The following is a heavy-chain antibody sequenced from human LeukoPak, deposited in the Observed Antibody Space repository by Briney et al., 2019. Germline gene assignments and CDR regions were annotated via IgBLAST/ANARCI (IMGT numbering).Heavy chain of an antibody. CDR1: GGSISSVMW. D-gene: IGHD3-10*01. J-gene: IGHJ4*02. CDR3: ARDSGSYYRGAFDY. Sequence: SETLSLTCAVSGGSISSVMWWSWVRQPPGKGLEWIGEIYHSGSTIYNPSLKSRVTISVDKAENQFSLRLTSVTAADTAVYYCARDSGSYYRGAFDYWGQGTLVTVSS. V-gene: IGHV4-4*02. CDR2: IYHSGST.